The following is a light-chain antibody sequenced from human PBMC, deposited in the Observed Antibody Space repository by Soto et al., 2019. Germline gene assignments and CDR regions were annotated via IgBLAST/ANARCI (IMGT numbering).Light chain of an antibody. V-gene: IGKV1-5*03. CDR2: KAS. Sequence: DIQMTQSPSTLSASVGDRVTITCRASQSISSWLAWYQQKPGKAPKLLIYKASSLESGVPSRFSGSGSGTEVTLTISSLQPDDFATYYGQQYNSYSTFGQGTKVEIK. CDR3: QQYNSYST. J-gene: IGKJ1*01. CDR1: QSISSW.